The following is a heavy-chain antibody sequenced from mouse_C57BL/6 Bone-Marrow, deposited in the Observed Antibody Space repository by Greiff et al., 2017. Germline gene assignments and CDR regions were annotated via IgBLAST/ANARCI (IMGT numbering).Heavy chain of an antibody. Sequence: VQLQQPGAELVKPGASVKVSCKASGYTFTSYWMHWVKQRPGQGLEWIGRIHPSDSDTNYNQKFKGKDTLTVDKSSSSAYMQVSSLTSEDSAVYYCAIWHYGSPAWFAYWGQGTLVTVTA. J-gene: IGHJ3*01. CDR2: IHPSDSDT. V-gene: IGHV1-74*01. CDR1: GYTFTSYW. CDR3: AIWHYGSPAWFAY. D-gene: IGHD1-1*01.